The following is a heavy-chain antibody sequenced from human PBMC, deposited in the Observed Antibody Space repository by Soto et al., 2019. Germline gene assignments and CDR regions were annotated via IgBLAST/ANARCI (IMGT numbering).Heavy chain of an antibody. Sequence: SETLSLTCTVSGGSISSSSYYWGWIRQPPGKGLEWIGSIYYSGSTYYNPSLKSRVTISVDTSKNQFSLKLSSVTAADMAVYYCARQRRKGGYDSAVFNYWGQGTLVTVSS. D-gene: IGHD5-12*01. J-gene: IGHJ4*02. CDR2: IYYSGST. V-gene: IGHV4-39*01. CDR1: GGSISSSSYY. CDR3: ARQRRKGGYDSAVFNY.